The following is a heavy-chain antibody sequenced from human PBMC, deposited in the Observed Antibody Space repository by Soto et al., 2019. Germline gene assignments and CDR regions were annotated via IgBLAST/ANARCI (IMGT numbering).Heavy chain of an antibody. J-gene: IGHJ4*02. CDR2: IYWDDDK. D-gene: IGHD4-17*01. CDR1: GISLSTSGVG. CDR3: AQRRGYGRFDY. Sequence: QITLKESGPTLVKPTQTLTLTCTFSGISLSTSGVGVGWIRQPPGKALEWLALIYWDDDKRYSPSLKSRLTITKDTSKNHVVLIMTTMDPGDTDTSYCAQRRGYGRFDYWGQGALVTVSS. V-gene: IGHV2-5*02.